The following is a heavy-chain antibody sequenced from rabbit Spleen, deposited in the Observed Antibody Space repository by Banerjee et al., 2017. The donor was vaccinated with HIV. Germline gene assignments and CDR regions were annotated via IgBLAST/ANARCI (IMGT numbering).Heavy chain of an antibody. CDR1: GVSFSSGYD. V-gene: IGHV1S40*01. J-gene: IGHJ6*01. D-gene: IGHD1-1*01. CDR2: IDTGSSGFT. CDR3: ARDTSSSFSSYGMDL. Sequence: QQLVESGGGLVKPGASLTLTCKASGVSFSSGYDMCWVRQAPGKGLEWIACIDTGSSGFTYFATWAKGRFTCSKTSSTTVTLQMTRLTAADTATYFCARDTSSSFSSYGMDLWGPGTLVTVS.